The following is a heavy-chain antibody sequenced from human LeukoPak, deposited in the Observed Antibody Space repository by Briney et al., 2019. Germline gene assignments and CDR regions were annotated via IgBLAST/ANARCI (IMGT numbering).Heavy chain of an antibody. V-gene: IGHV4-34*01. J-gene: IGHJ3*02. CDR3: ARVLYDYVWGSYRPDAFDI. Sequence: PSETLSLTCAVYGGSFSGYYWSWIRQPPGKWLEWIGEINHSGSTNYHPSLKSRVTISVDTSKNQFSLKLSPVTAADTAVYYCARVLYDYVWGSYRPDAFDIWGQGTMVTVSS. CDR1: GGSFSGYY. D-gene: IGHD3-16*02. CDR2: INHSGST.